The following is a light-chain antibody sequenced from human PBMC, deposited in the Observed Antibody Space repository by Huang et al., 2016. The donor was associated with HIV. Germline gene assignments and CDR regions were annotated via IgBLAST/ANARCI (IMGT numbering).Light chain of an antibody. J-gene: IGKJ4*01. CDR2: GAS. V-gene: IGKV1-39*01. CDR1: QNIIKF. Sequence: QMAQSPPSLSASVGDRVTISCRASQNIIKFLNWYQQKPGKAPKVLIYGASSLHTEVPARFSGSGSVTDFTLTISNVQPEDVGIYYCQQSYSSPRTSFGGGT. CDR3: QQSYSSPRTS.